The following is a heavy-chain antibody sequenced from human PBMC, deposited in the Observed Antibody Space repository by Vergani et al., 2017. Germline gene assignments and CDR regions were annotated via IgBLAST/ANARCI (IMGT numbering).Heavy chain of an antibody. CDR2: IRSKNDGGTA. V-gene: IGHV3-15*01. D-gene: IGHD2-2*02. Sequence: EVQLVESGGGLVQPGGSLRLSCAASGFTFNSYGMHWVRQAPGKGLEWIGRIRSKNDGGTADYAAPLKGRFTISRDDSKDSAFLLVNNLKTEDTAVYFCYTDYHDYWGQGTLVTVSS. J-gene: IGHJ4*02. CDR1: GFTFNSYG. CDR3: YTDYHDY.